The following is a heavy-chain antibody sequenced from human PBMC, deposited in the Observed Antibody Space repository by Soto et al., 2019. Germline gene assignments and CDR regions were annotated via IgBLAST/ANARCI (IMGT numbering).Heavy chain of an antibody. V-gene: IGHV4-39*01. CDR3: ERNFDC. Sequence: PSETLSLTCTVSGGSISSSIYYWGWIRQPPGKGLEWIGSIYYSGSTYYNPSLKSRVTISVDTSENQFSLKLSSVTAADMAVYYCERNFDCWGQGTLVTVSS. CDR2: IYYSGST. J-gene: IGHJ4*02. CDR1: GGSISSSIYY.